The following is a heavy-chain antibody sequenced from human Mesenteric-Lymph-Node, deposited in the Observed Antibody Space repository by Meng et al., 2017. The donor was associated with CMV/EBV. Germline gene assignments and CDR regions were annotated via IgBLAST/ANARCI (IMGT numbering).Heavy chain of an antibody. CDR2: ISSSGSTI. J-gene: IGHJ6*02. CDR1: GFTFSDHY. V-gene: IGHV3-11*04. CDR3: ARERIAARPYYGMDV. D-gene: IGHD6-6*01. Sequence: GESLKISCAASGFTFSDHYMDWVRPAPGKGLEWVSYISSSGSTIYYADSVKGRFTISRDNAKNTLYLQMNSLRAEDTAVYYCARERIAARPYYGMDVWGQGTTVTVSS.